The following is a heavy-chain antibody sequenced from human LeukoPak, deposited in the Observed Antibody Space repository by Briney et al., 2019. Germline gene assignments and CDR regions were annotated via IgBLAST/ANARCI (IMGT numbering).Heavy chain of an antibody. CDR3: ARGLDTAMAYNWFDP. CDR1: GGSISSGDYY. J-gene: IGHJ5*02. V-gene: IGHV4-30-4*08. D-gene: IGHD5-18*01. Sequence: SETLSLTCTVSGGSISSGDYYWSWIRQPPGKGLEWIGYIYYSGSTYYNPSLKSRVTISVDTSKNQFSLKLSSVTAADTAVYYCARGLDTAMAYNWFDPWGQGTLVTVSS. CDR2: IYYSGST.